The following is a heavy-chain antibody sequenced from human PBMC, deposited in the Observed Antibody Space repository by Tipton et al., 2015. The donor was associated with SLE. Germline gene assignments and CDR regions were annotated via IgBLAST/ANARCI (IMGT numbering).Heavy chain of an antibody. D-gene: IGHD2-2*01. J-gene: IGHJ6*02. CDR3: ARAAPAAMGIYYYYGMDV. Sequence: LRLSCTVSGGSISSHYWSWIRQPPGKGLEWIGYIYYSGSTNYNPSLKSRVTISVDTSKNQFSLKLSSVTAADTAVYYCARAAPAAMGIYYYYGMDVWGQGTTVTVSS. CDR1: GGSISSHY. V-gene: IGHV4-59*11. CDR2: IYYSGST.